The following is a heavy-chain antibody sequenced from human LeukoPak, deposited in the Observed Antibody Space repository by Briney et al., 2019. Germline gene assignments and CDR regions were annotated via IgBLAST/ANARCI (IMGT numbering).Heavy chain of an antibody. Sequence: PGRSLRLSCAASGFTFSSYAMHWVRQAPGKGLEWVAVISYDGSNKYYADSVKGRFTISKDNAKNSLYLQMNSLRAEDTALYHCARNNGMDVWGQGTTVIVSS. CDR2: ISYDGSNK. V-gene: IGHV3-30*04. CDR1: GFTFSSYA. CDR3: ARNNGMDV. J-gene: IGHJ6*02.